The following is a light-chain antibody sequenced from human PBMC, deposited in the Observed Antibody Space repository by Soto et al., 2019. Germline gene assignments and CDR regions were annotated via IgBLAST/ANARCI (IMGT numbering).Light chain of an antibody. Sequence: DIQMTQTPSTLSASVGDRVTINCRASQNVNDYLAWYQQKPGKSPKXLIYDASTLESGVPSRFSGSGSGTEFPLTISGLQADDFATDYCQQYSSHRTFGQGTKVDIK. CDR1: QNVNDY. J-gene: IGKJ1*01. CDR3: QQYSSHRT. CDR2: DAS. V-gene: IGKV1-5*01.